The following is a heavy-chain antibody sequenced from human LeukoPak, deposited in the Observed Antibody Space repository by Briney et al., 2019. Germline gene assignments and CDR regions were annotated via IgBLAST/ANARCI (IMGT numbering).Heavy chain of an antibody. D-gene: IGHD3-9*01. CDR3: ATGRGVLRYFDWLFYFDY. J-gene: IGHJ4*02. Sequence: ASVKVSCKASGYTFTSYDINWVRQATGQGLEWMGWMNPNSGNRGYAQKFQGRVTMTRNTSINTAYMELSSLRSEDTAVYYCATGRGVLRYFDWLFYFDYWGQGTLVTVSS. V-gene: IGHV1-8*01. CDR2: MNPNSGNR. CDR1: GYTFTSYD.